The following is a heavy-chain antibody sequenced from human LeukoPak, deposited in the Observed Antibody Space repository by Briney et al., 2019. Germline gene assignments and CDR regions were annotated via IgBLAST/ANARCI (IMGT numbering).Heavy chain of an antibody. V-gene: IGHV4-34*01. CDR3: ARGPPWYSNAVGFDP. CDR1: GGSFSGYY. Sequence: PSETLSLTCAVYGGSFSGYYWSWIRQPPGKGLEWIGEINHSGSTNYNPSLKSRVTISVDTSKNQFSLKLSSVTAADTAVYYCARGPPWYSNAVGFDPWGQGTLVTVSS. D-gene: IGHD6-13*01. CDR2: INHSGST. J-gene: IGHJ5*02.